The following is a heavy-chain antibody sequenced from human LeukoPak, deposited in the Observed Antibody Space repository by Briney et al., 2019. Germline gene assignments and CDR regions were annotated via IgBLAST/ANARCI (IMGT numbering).Heavy chain of an antibody. D-gene: IGHD1-1*01. CDR2: IIPFFGTA. J-gene: IGHJ6*04. CDR1: RGTFISYA. CDR3: ARGSRTTGTTYYYYGMDV. V-gene: IGHV1-69*06. Sequence: ASVKVSCKASRGTFISYAISWVRQAPGQGREWMGRIIPFFGTANYAQKFQGRVTIPPDKYTSTAYLELSSLRSEDGAVYYCARGSRTTGTTYYYYGMDVWGKGTTVTVSS.